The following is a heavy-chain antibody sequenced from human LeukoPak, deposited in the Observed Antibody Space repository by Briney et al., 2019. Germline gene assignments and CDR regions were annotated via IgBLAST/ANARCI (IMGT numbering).Heavy chain of an antibody. J-gene: IGHJ4*02. D-gene: IGHD1-26*01. Sequence: PSETLSLTCTVPSAAISRSYWIWIRQTPGKGLEWIGYISYSGVSTYNPSLGSRVTISRDTSKNQFSLKLSSVTAADTAVYYCARAMNKLGATTRALDYWGQGTLVTVSS. CDR3: ARAMNKLGATTRALDY. CDR1: SAAISRSY. V-gene: IGHV4-59*12. CDR2: ISYSGVS.